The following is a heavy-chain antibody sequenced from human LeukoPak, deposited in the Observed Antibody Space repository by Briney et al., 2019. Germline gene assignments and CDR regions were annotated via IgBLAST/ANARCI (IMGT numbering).Heavy chain of an antibody. J-gene: IGHJ4*02. V-gene: IGHV3-48*02. CDR2: ITADSGTT. CDR3: ARDSGQRGYSYGD. D-gene: IGHD5-18*01. CDR1: GFTFSTKS. Sequence: PRGSPRLSCAVSGFTFSTKSMNWVRQAPGKGLEWVSYITADSGTTNYADSVKGRFTISRDNAKNSRYLQMNSLRDEDTAVYYCARDSGQRGYSYGDWGQGTLVTVSS.